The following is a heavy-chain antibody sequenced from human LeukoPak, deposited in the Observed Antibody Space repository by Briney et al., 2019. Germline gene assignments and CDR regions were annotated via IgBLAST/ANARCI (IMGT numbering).Heavy chain of an antibody. Sequence: GGSLRLSCAASGFTFSSYSMNWVRQAPGKGLEWVSYISSSSSTIYYADSVKGRFTISRDNAKNSLYLQMNSLRAEDTAVYYCARGIAAAGTSLYYWGQGTLVTVSS. CDR3: ARGIAAAGTSLYY. CDR1: GFTFSSYS. V-gene: IGHV3-48*04. CDR2: ISSSSSTI. J-gene: IGHJ4*02. D-gene: IGHD6-13*01.